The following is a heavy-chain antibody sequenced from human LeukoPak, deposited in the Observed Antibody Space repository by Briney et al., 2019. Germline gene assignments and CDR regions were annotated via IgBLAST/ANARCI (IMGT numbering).Heavy chain of an antibody. J-gene: IGHJ4*02. CDR3: ASLLWELPDY. V-gene: IGHV4-39*01. D-gene: IGHD1-26*01. Sequence: SETLSLTCTVSGGSISSSRYSWGWIRQPPGKGLEWIGSIYYSGSTYYNPSLKSRVTISVDTSKNQFSLKLSSVTAADTAVYYCASLLWELPDYWGQGTLVTVSS. CDR2: IYYSGST. CDR1: GGSISSSRYS.